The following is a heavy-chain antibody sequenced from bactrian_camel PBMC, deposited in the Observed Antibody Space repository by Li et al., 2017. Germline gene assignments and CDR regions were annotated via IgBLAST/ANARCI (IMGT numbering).Heavy chain of an antibody. J-gene: IGHJ6*01. CDR2: IYVGDGTT. Sequence: VQLVESGGGSVQLGGSLTLSCAVSGNGDGSGYWCTGWFRQAPGKEREGIATIYVGDGTTYYADPVKGRFTISTDNAKNTVFLQMSSLQPDDSAMYICTADVYSPMAWVRGDFAYWGQGTQVTVS. CDR1: GNGDGSGYWC. CDR3: TADVYSPMAWVRGDFAY. V-gene: IGHV3S63*01. D-gene: IGHD1*01.